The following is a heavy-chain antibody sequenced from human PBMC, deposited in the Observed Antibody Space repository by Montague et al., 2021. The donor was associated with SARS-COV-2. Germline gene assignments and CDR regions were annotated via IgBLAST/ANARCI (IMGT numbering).Heavy chain of an antibody. CDR2: ISDSGST. V-gene: IGHV4-59*08. CDR3: ARFDSSGPGEY. CDR1: GGSLNNYF. Sequence: SETLSLTCTVSGGSLNNYFSSWIRQPPGKGLSWVAYISDSGSTKFNPSLQSRVTISVYTARNQFSLKLPSATTAYTAFYYCARFDSSGPGEYWGQGIVVSGTS. D-gene: IGHD3-22*01. J-gene: IGHJ4*02.